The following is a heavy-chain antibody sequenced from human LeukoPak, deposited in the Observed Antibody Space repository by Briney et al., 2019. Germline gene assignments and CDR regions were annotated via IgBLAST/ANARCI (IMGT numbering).Heavy chain of an antibody. CDR1: GGSFSGYY. CDR3: AGPRPPITIFGVVIGPGSGMDV. Sequence: SETLSLTCAVYGGSFSGYYWSWIRQPPGKGLEWIGEINHSGSTNYNPSLKSRVTISVDTSKNQFSLKLSSVTAADTAVYYCAGPRPPITIFGVVIGPGSGMDVWGQGTTVTVSS. J-gene: IGHJ6*02. D-gene: IGHD3-3*01. V-gene: IGHV4-34*01. CDR2: INHSGST.